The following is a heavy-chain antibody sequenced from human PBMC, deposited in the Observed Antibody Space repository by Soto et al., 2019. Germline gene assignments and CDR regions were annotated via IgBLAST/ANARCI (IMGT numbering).Heavy chain of an antibody. Sequence: QVQLVQSGAEVKKPGASVKVSCKASGYTFTSYDINWVRQATGQGLEWMGWMDPNSGNTGYAQKXQXXXTXXRNTSISTAYMELSSLRSEDTAVYYCARGTFTYYYDSSDDYWGQGTLVTVSS. CDR3: ARGTFTYYYDSSDDY. CDR1: GYTFTSYD. CDR2: MDPNSGNT. J-gene: IGHJ4*02. V-gene: IGHV1-8*01. D-gene: IGHD3-22*01.